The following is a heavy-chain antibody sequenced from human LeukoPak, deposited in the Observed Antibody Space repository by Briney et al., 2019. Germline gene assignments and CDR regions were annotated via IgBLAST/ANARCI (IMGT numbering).Heavy chain of an antibody. V-gene: IGHV1-2*02. D-gene: IGHD6-13*01. CDR3: ARDRGSSWYFHNY. Sequence: GASVKVSCKASGYTFTGYYMHWVRQAPGQGLEWMGWINPNSGGTNYAQKFQGRVTMTRDTSISTAYMELSRLRSDDTAVYYCARDRGSSWYFHNYWGQGTLVTVSS. J-gene: IGHJ4*02. CDR2: INPNSGGT. CDR1: GYTFTGYY.